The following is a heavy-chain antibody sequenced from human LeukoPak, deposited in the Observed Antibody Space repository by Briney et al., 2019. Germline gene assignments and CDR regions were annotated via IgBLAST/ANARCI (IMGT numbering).Heavy chain of an antibody. V-gene: IGHV4-59*08. D-gene: IGHD3-22*01. J-gene: IGHJ4*02. Sequence: SETLSLTCTVSGGSISGYYWSWIRQPPGKGLEWIGYIYYSGSTNYNPSLKSRVTISVDTSKNQFSLKLSSVTAADTAVYYCARHGYYYDSSGYSHWGQGTLVTVSS. CDR3: ARHGYYYDSSGYSH. CDR2: IYYSGST. CDR1: GGSISGYY.